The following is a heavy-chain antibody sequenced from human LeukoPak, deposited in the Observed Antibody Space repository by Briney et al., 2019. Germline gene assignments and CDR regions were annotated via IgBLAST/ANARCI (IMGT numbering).Heavy chain of an antibody. Sequence: ETLSLTCTVSGGSISSYYWSWVRQAPGKGLEWVANINQDGSEKYYVDSVKGRFTISRDNAKNSLYLQMNSLRAEDTAVYYCARGITIAVAGTCIDYWGQGTLVTVSS. CDR2: INQDGSEK. D-gene: IGHD6-19*01. CDR3: ARGITIAVAGTCIDY. J-gene: IGHJ4*02. CDR1: GGSISSYY. V-gene: IGHV3-7*04.